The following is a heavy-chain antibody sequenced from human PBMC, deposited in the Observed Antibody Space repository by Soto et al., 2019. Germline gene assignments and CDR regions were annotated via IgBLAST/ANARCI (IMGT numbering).Heavy chain of an antibody. V-gene: IGHV3-33*01. J-gene: IGHJ6*03. D-gene: IGHD3-10*01. CDR1: GFTFSSYG. CDR2: IWYDGSNK. CDR3: ARGGVRYYYYMDV. Sequence: GGSLRLSCVASGFTFSSYGMHWVRQAPGKGLEWVAVIWYDGSNKYYADSVKGRFTISRDNSKNTLYLQMNSLRAEDTAVYYCARGGVRYYYYMDVWGKGTTVTVSS.